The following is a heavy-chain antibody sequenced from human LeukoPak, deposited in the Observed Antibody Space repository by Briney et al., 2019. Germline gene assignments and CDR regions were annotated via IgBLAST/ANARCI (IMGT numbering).Heavy chain of an antibody. CDR2: INPNSGGT. CDR1: GYTFTGYY. J-gene: IGHJ4*02. CDR3: ARAEVRSVARYYYDSSGPGY. V-gene: IGHV1-2*02. D-gene: IGHD3-22*01. Sequence: ASVKVSCKASGYTFTGYYMHWVRQAPGQGLEWMGWINPNSGGTNYAQKFQGRVTMTRDTSISTAYMELSRLRSDDTAVYYCARAEVRSVARYYYDSSGPGYWGQGTLVTVSS.